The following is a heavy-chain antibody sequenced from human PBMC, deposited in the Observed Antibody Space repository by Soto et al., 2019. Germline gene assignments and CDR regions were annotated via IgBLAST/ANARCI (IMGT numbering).Heavy chain of an antibody. Sequence: GASVKVSCKASGYTFTSYGISWVRQAPGQGLEWMGWISAYNGNTNYAQKLQGRVTMTTDTSTSTAYMELRSLRSDDTAVYYCAREEYCSSTSCGDYYYYGMDVWGHGTTVTVSS. CDR2: ISAYNGNT. D-gene: IGHD2-2*01. CDR3: AREEYCSSTSCGDYYYYGMDV. V-gene: IGHV1-18*01. J-gene: IGHJ6*02. CDR1: GYTFTSYG.